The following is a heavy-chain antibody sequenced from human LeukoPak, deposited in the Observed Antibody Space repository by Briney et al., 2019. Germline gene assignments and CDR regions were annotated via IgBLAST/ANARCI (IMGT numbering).Heavy chain of an antibody. CDR2: IYYSGST. J-gene: IGHJ4*02. V-gene: IGHV4-59*12. CDR3: ARAHYYDSSGYYLPSYYFDY. CDR1: DGSISNKY. D-gene: IGHD3-22*01. Sequence: SETLSLTCTVSDGSISNKYWSWIRQPPGKGLEWIGSIYYSGSTYYNPSLKSRVTISLDTSKNQFFLKLTSVTAADTAVYYCARAHYYDSSGYYLPSYYFDYWGQGTLVTVSS.